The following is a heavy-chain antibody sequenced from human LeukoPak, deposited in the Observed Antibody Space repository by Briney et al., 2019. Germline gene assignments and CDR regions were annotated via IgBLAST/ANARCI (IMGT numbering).Heavy chain of an antibody. D-gene: IGHD1-1*01. Sequence: GGPLTLSCSASGFTFTSHVMHWVRQAPGKGLQYYAGSVKGRFTISRDSYKNTVYLQMNSRTAEDTAVYYCVREGLERRTNFDYWGQGTLV. CDR1: GFTFTSHV. CDR3: VREGLERRTNFDY. V-gene: IGHV3-64D*06. J-gene: IGHJ4*02.